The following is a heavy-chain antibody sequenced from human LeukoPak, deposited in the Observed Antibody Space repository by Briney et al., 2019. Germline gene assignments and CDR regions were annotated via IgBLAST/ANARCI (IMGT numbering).Heavy chain of an antibody. J-gene: IGHJ4*02. V-gene: IGHV4-59*01. CDR3: ARYDSSGYYYFDY. CDR1: GGSISSYY. D-gene: IGHD3-22*01. Sequence: SETLSLTCTVSGGSISSYYWSWIRQPPGKGLEWIGYIYYSGSTNYNPSLKSRVTISVDTSKNQFSLKLSSVTAADTAVYYCARYDSSGYYYFDYWGQGTLVTVSS. CDR2: IYYSGST.